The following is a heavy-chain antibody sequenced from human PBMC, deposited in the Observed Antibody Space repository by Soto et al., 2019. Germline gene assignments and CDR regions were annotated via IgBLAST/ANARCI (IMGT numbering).Heavy chain of an antibody. J-gene: IGHJ4*02. D-gene: IGHD1-7*01. CDR2: IYYSGST. V-gene: IGHV4-31*03. Sequence: SEPLALTCTVSCGSISSGVYYWSWIRQHRGKGLDWIGYIYYSGSTYYNPSLKSRVTISVETSNHQFSLKLSSVTAADTAVYYCARGFSLTGTTRFHFDCWGQGTLVSVSS. CDR1: CGSISSGVYY. CDR3: ARGFSLTGTTRFHFDC.